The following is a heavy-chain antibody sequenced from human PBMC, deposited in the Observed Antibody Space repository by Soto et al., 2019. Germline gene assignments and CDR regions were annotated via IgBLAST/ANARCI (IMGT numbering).Heavy chain of an antibody. Sequence: QVQLVQSGAEVKKAGSSVKVSCKASGGAFSDCAFSWVRQAPGQGLECLGGIMPIFRAPDYAQKFQGRVTITADEFTRTAYMEMNSLRSEDTAVYYCASWLKGPDIGNYYYGMDLWGQGTTVTVS. D-gene: IGHD3-9*01. CDR2: IMPIFRAP. V-gene: IGHV1-69*12. CDR3: ASWLKGPDIGNYYYGMDL. J-gene: IGHJ6*02. CDR1: GGAFSDCA.